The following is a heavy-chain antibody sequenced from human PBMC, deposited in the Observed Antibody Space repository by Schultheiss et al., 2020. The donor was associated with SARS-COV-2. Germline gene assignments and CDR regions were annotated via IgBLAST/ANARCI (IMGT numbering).Heavy chain of an antibody. CDR2: IYYSGST. CDR1: GGSFSGYY. V-gene: IGHV4-34*01. CDR3: AKDLRQWLVQAYYFDY. Sequence: SETLSLTCAVYGGSFSGYYWSWIRQPPGKGLEWIGYIYYSGSTNYNPSLKSRVTISVDTSKNQFSLKLSSVTAADTAVYYCAKDLRQWLVQAYYFDYWGQGTLVTVSS. D-gene: IGHD6-19*01. J-gene: IGHJ4*02.